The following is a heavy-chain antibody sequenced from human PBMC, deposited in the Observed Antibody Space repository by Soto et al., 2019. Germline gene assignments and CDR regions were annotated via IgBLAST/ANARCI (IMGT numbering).Heavy chain of an antibody. CDR2: INPSGGST. CDR1: GYTFTSYY. CDR3: AREQQLVLSPHFDY. V-gene: IGHV1-46*03. D-gene: IGHD6-13*01. J-gene: IGHJ4*02. Sequence: QVQLVQSGAEVKKPGASVKVSCKASGYTFTSYYMHWVRQAPGQGLEWMGIINPSGGSTSYAQKFXGXVXXTGDTSTSTVYMELSSLRSEDTAVYYCAREQQLVLSPHFDYWGQGTLVTVSS.